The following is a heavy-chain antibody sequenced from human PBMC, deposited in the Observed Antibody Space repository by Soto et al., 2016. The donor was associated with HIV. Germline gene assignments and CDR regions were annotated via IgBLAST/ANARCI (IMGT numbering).Heavy chain of an antibody. CDR3: ARAITMIGGYFDY. CDR2: VDPEDGKT. CDR1: GYTFSDYY. D-gene: IGHD3-10*01. V-gene: IGHV1-69-2*01. J-gene: IGHJ4*02. Sequence: EVQLVQSGAEVKKPGTTVKISCKASGYTFSDYYIDWVRQAPGKGLEWMGRVDPEDGKTIYVEKFQGRVTMTRDTSISTAYMELSRLRSDDTAVYYCARAITMIGGYFDYWDQGTLVTVSS.